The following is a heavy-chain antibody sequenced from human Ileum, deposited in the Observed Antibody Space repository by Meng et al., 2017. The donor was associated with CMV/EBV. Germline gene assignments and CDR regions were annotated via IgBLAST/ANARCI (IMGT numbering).Heavy chain of an antibody. CDR2: IYPGDSDT. CDR1: GYSFTSYW. D-gene: IGHD3-10*01. V-gene: IGHV5-51*01. J-gene: IGHJ4*02. Sequence: GESLKISCKGSGYSFTSYWIGWVRQMPGKGLEWMGIIYPGDSDTRYSPSLQGQVTISADKSISTAYLQWSSLKASDSAMYYCARQVGYYGSGGSGRFDYWGQGTLVTVSS. CDR3: ARQVGYYGSGGSGRFDY.